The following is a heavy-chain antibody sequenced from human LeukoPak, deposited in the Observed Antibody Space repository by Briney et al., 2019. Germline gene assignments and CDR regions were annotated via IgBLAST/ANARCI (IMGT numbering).Heavy chain of an antibody. Sequence: PGGSLRLSCAASGFTFSSYEMNWVRQAPGKGLEWVSYISSSGSTKYYADSVKGRFTISRDNAKDSLYLQMNSLRAEDTAFYYCAKDHGSGSYYNLPDYWGQGTLVTVSS. CDR3: AKDHGSGSYYNLPDY. CDR2: ISSSGSTK. V-gene: IGHV3-48*03. CDR1: GFTFSSYE. J-gene: IGHJ4*02. D-gene: IGHD3-10*01.